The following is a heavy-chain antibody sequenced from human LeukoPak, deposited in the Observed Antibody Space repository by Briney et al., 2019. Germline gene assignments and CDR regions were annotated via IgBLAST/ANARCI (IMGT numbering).Heavy chain of an antibody. D-gene: IGHD6-6*01. V-gene: IGHV1-8*01. CDR3: ARAVRSSGPDYNYCWMDV. CDR2: MNPNSGNT. J-gene: IGHJ6*04. CDR1: GYTFTSYD. Sequence: ASVTVSCKASGYTFTSYDINWVRQATGQGLEWMGWMNPNSGNTGYAQKFQGRVTMTRNTSISTAYMELSSLRSEATAGYSCARAVRSSGPDYNYCWMDVDDRGTTVIVSA.